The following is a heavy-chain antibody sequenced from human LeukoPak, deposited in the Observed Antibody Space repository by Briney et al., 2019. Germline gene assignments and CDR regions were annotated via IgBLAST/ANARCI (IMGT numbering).Heavy chain of an antibody. J-gene: IGHJ5*02. CDR2: IYPGDSDT. CDR3: ARGGYCSSTSCPNWFDP. Sequence: GESLQISCKGSGCSFTSYWIGWVRQMPGKGLEWMGIIYPGDSDTRYSPSFQGQVTISADKSISTAYLQWSSLKASDTAMYYCARGGYCSSTSCPNWFDPWGQGTLVTVSS. V-gene: IGHV5-51*01. D-gene: IGHD2-2*03. CDR1: GCSFTSYW.